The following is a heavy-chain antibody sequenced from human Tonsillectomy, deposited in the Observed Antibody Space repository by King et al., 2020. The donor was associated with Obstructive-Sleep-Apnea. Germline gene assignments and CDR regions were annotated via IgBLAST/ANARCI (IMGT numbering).Heavy chain of an antibody. D-gene: IGHD3-9*01. Sequence: QLVQSGGGLVQPGGSLKLSCAASGFTFSGSAMHWVRQASGKGLEWVGRIRSKANSYATAYAASVKGRFTIPRDDSKNTAYLQMNSLKTEDTAVYYCTRPYYDILTGRRGFDPWGQGTLVTVSS. V-gene: IGHV3-73*01. CDR2: IRSKANSYAT. CDR1: GFTFSGSA. J-gene: IGHJ5*02. CDR3: TRPYYDILTGRRGFDP.